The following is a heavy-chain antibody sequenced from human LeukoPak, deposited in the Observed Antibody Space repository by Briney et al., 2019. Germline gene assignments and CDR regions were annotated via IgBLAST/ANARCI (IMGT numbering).Heavy chain of an antibody. CDR1: GFTFSSYG. Sequence: GGSLRLSCAASGFTFSSYGMHWVRQAPGKGLEWVAVIWYDGSNKYYADSVKGRFTISRDNSKNTLYLQMNSLRAEDTAVYYCAKSEEIVVVISYYYYGMDVWGQGTTVTVSS. D-gene: IGHD3-22*01. V-gene: IGHV3-30*02. CDR2: IWYDGSNK. CDR3: AKSEEIVVVISYYYYGMDV. J-gene: IGHJ6*02.